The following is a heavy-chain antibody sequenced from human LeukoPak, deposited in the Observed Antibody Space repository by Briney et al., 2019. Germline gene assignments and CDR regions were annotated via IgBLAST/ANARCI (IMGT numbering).Heavy chain of an antibody. J-gene: IGHJ4*02. CDR2: IHPGDSDS. V-gene: IGHV5-51*01. CDR1: GYSFSTYW. D-gene: IGHD3-3*01. CDR3: ARRSEMSGYCFDY. Sequence: GESLQISCKGSGYSFSTYWIAWVRQMPGKGLEWVGIIHPGDSDSRYSPSFQGQVTISADKSISTAYLQWSSLKASDTAMYYCARRSEMSGYCFDYWGQGTLVTVSS.